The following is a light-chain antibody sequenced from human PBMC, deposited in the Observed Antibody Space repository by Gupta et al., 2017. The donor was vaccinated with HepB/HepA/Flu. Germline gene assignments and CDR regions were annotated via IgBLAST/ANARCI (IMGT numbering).Light chain of an antibody. CDR1: QSISSY. Sequence: DFQMTQSPSLLSASVGDRVTITCRASQSISSYLNWYQQKPGKAPKLLIYAASSLQSGVPSRFSGSGSGTDFTLTISSLQPEDFATYYCQQSYSTPPLTFGGGTKVEIK. CDR3: QQSYSTPPLT. CDR2: AAS. V-gene: IGKV1-39*01. J-gene: IGKJ4*01.